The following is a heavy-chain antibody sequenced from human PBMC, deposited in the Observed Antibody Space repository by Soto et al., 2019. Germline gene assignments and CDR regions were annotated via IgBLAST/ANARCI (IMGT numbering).Heavy chain of an antibody. J-gene: IGHJ4*02. V-gene: IGHV4-34*01. CDR3: ARAPKVSGSSQTRPDF. D-gene: IGHD6-6*01. CDR2: ISQSGNT. CDR1: SGSFSGYY. Sequence: SSETLSLTCSIYSGSFSGYYWSWIRQPPGKGLEWIGEISQSGNTDYSPSPKSRVSISIDTSKKQFSLNLASVSAADTAVYYCARAPKVSGSSQTRPDFWGQGTLVTVSS.